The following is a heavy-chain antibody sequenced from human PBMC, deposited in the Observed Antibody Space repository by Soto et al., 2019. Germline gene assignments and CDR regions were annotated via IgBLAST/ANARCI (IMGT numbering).Heavy chain of an antibody. J-gene: IGHJ6*02. D-gene: IGHD6-13*01. CDR3: AKDQRGVSAAARMDV. CDR1: GYTLSSYA. V-gene: IGHV3-23*01. Sequence: EVQLLESGGALVQPGGSLRLSCAASGYTLSSYAMTWVRQAPGKGLEWVSAISNSGGNTFHADSVKGRFTISRDNSKNTLYLQMNSLRAEDTAVYYCAKDQRGVSAAARMDVWGQGTTVTVSS. CDR2: ISNSGGNT.